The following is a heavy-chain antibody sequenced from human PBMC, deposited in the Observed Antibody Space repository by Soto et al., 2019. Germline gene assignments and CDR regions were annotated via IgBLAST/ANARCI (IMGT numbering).Heavy chain of an antibody. CDR3: ARGQYDDFVAPFEF. CDR1: GGTFSNYA. V-gene: IGHV1-69*01. CDR2: IIPLLGTP. J-gene: IGHJ4*02. Sequence: QVQLVQFGAEVKKPGSSVKVSCTVSGGTFSNYAFSWVRQAPGQGLEWMGGIIPLLGTPRYTQRFQGRVTITADESTSTAYMEMSSLRFEDTAVYFCARGQYDDFVAPFEFWGQGTLVSVSS. D-gene: IGHD4-17*01.